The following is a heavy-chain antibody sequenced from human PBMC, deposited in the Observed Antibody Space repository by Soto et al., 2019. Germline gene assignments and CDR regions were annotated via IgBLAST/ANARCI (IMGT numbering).Heavy chain of an antibody. CDR3: ARVPREIILVGMDV. V-gene: IGHV1-18*04. CDR1: GYTFTSYG. J-gene: IGHJ6*02. D-gene: IGHD2-2*01. CDR2: ISGKTGKT. Sequence: QVQLVQSGPEVEKPGASVKVSCKASGYTFTSYGISWVRQAPGQGLEWMGWISGKTGKTNYAQKFQGRVTISTVTSTSTAYMELRSLRSDDTAVYYCARVPREIILVGMDVWGQGTTVTVSS.